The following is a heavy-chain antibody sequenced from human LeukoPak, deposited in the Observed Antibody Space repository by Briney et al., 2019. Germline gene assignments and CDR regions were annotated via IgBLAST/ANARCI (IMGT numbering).Heavy chain of an antibody. Sequence: ASVKVSCKASGYSFTNYGITWVRQAPGLGLEWMGWINALNGDRDHAQKFQGRVTMTTNTSTSTAYMELRSLRSDDTAVYYCARDGSGTSSDPWGQRTLVSVSS. D-gene: IGHD3-10*01. CDR1: GYSFTNYG. J-gene: IGHJ5*02. CDR3: ARDGSGTSSDP. V-gene: IGHV1-18*01. CDR2: INALNGDR.